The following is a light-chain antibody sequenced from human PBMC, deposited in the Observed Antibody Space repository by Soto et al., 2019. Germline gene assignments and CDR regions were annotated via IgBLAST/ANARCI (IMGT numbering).Light chain of an antibody. V-gene: IGKV1-9*01. Sequence: DIQLTQSPSFLSASVGDRVTITCRASQGISTYLAWYQQKPGQAPKLLIYAASTLQSGVTSRFSGSGSGTEFTLTISSLQPEDFATYYCQQVNSYPITFGQGTLLEIK. J-gene: IGKJ5*01. CDR3: QQVNSYPIT. CDR2: AAS. CDR1: QGISTY.